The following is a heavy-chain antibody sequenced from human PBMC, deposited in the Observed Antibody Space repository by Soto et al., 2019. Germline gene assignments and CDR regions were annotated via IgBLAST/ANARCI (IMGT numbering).Heavy chain of an antibody. V-gene: IGHV1-69*04. CDR3: ARDPRPSRTLGVDV. CDR1: GGTFSSYT. J-gene: IGHJ6*04. D-gene: IGHD3-16*01. CDR2: IIPILGIA. Sequence: GASVKVSCKASGGTFSSYTISWVRQAPGQGLERMGRIIPILGIANYAQKFQGRVTITADKSTSTAYMELSSLRSEDTAVYYRARDPRPSRTLGVDVWGKGTTVTVSS.